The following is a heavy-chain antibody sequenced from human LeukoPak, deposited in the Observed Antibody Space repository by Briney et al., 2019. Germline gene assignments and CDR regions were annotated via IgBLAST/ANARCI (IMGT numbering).Heavy chain of an antibody. V-gene: IGHV3-23*01. CDR1: GFTFTNYA. D-gene: IGHD5-18*01. CDR3: AKRDSAGLYYFDY. Sequence: GGSLGLSCAASGFTFTNYAMSWVRQAPGKGLEWVSTIGKSGGGTYYADSVKGRFTISRDNSKSTLYLQMNSLRAEDTAVYYCAKRDSAGLYYFDYWGQGTLVTVSS. CDR2: IGKSGGGT. J-gene: IGHJ4*02.